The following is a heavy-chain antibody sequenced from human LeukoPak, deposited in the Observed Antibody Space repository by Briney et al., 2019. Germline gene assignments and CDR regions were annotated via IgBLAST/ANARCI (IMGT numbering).Heavy chain of an antibody. J-gene: IGHJ4*02. D-gene: IGHD5-12*01. CDR1: GGSFSGYY. CDR2: INHSGST. V-gene: IGHV4-34*01. CDR3: ASLRGYSGYDPFDY. Sequence: PSETLSLTCAVYGGSFSGYYWSWIRQPPGKGLEWIGEINHSGSTNYNPSLKSRVTISVDTSKNQFSLKLSSVTAADTAVYYCASLRGYSGYDPFDYWGQGALVTASS.